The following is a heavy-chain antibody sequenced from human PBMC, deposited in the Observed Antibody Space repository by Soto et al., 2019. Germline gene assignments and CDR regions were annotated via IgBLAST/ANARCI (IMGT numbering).Heavy chain of an antibody. CDR3: ARAGYSSGWLDY. V-gene: IGHV3-30*03. Sequence: GGSLRLSCAASGFTFSSYGMHWVRQAPGKGLEWVAVISYDGSNKYYADSVKGRFTISRDNAKNSLYLQMKNLRAEDTAVYYCARAGYSSGWLDYWGPGTLVTVSS. CDR2: ISYDGSNK. D-gene: IGHD6-19*01. J-gene: IGHJ4*02. CDR1: GFTFSSYG.